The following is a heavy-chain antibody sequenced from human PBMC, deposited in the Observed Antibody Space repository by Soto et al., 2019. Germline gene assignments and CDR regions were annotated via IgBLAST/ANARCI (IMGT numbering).Heavy chain of an antibody. Sequence: GGSLRLSCAASGFTFSSYSMNWVRQAPGKGLEWVSYISSSSSTIYYADSVKGRFTISRGNAKNSLYLQMNSLRAEDTAVYYCATTVTFEYFQHWGQGTLVTVSS. J-gene: IGHJ1*01. CDR1: GFTFSSYS. CDR2: ISSSSSTI. V-gene: IGHV3-48*01. D-gene: IGHD4-17*01. CDR3: ATTVTFEYFQH.